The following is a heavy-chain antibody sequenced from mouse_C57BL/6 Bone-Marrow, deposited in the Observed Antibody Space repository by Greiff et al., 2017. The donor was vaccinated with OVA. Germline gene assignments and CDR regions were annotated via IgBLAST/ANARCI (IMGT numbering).Heavy chain of an antibody. CDR2: ISGGGGNT. CDR3: ARHEGLRRRWYFDV. Sequence: EVQLVESGGGLVKPGGSLKLSCAASGFTFSSYTMSWVRQTPEKRLEWVATISGGGGNTYYPDSVKGRFTISRDNAKTTLYLQMSSPRSEDTALYYCARHEGLRRRWYFDVWGTGTTVTVSS. J-gene: IGHJ1*03. CDR1: GFTFSSYT. D-gene: IGHD2-4*01. V-gene: IGHV5-9*01.